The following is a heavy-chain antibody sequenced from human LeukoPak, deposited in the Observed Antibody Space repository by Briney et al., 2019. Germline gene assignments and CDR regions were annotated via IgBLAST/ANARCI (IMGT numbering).Heavy chain of an antibody. CDR2: INEGSSVI. J-gene: IGHJ5*01. V-gene: IGHV3-48*04. CDR3: ARGFGTSWFYS. CDR1: GFSVSIYS. D-gene: IGHD2-2*01. Sequence: GGSLRLSCAASGFSVSIYSLTWVRQAPGKGLEWIAYINEGSSVIYYAVSVEGRFTVSRDNAKNSLYLQMNSLRGDDTAVYYCARGFGTSWFYSWGQGTLVTVSS.